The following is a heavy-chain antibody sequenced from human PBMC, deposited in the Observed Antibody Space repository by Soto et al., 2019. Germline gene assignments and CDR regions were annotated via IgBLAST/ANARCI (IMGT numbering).Heavy chain of an antibody. V-gene: IGHV1-2*04. J-gene: IGHJ6*02. Sequence: QVQLVQSGAEVKKPGASVKVSCKASGYTFTGYYMHWVRQAPGQGLEWMGWINPNSGGTNYAQKFQGWVTMTRDTSISTAYMDLFSLRSEDTAVYYCATDVPLNYYDSTYYYYAMDVWGQGTTVTVSS. D-gene: IGHD3-9*01. CDR1: GYTFTGYY. CDR3: ATDVPLNYYDSTYYYYAMDV. CDR2: INPNSGGT.